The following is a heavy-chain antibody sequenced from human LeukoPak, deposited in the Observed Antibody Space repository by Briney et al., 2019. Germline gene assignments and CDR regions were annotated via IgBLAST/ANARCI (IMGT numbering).Heavy chain of an antibody. Sequence: GGSLRLSCAASGFTFSSYAMSWVRQAPGKGLEWVSAISGSGGSTYYADSVKGRFTISRDNSKNTLYLQMNSLRAEDTAVYYCAKGPFDFWSGYYRGDYFDYWGQGTLVTVSS. CDR2: ISGSGGST. CDR3: AKGPFDFWSGYYRGDYFDY. J-gene: IGHJ4*02. V-gene: IGHV3-23*01. CDR1: GFTFSSYA. D-gene: IGHD3-3*01.